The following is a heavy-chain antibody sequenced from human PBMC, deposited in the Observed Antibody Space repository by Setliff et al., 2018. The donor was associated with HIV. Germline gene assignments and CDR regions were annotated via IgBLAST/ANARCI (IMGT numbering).Heavy chain of an antibody. Sequence: SETLSLTCTVSGPSINIHYWSWIRQSPGKAFEWIGYIYSTGSTNYNPSLQSRVTISMVDSRNQFSLKVSSVTAADTAVYYCARLPDINSWPFDYWARGTLVTVSS. D-gene: IGHD6-13*01. CDR1: GPSINIHY. CDR3: ARLPDINSWPFDY. V-gene: IGHV4-59*11. CDR2: IYSTGST. J-gene: IGHJ4*02.